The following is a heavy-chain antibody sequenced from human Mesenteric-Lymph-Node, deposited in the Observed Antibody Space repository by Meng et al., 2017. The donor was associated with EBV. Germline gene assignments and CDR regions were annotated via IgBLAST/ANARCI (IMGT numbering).Heavy chain of an antibody. CDR2: ISAYNSNT. J-gene: IGHJ4*02. CDR1: GYTFTNFG. Sequence: QVQLVQSEGEMKKPGASVKVSCKASGYTFTNFGITWVRQAPGQGLEWLGWISAYNSNTDYAQSLQGRVIMTKDTSTSTAYMDLRSLRPDDTAVYYCARISDYDSSGLDYWGQGTLVTVSS. D-gene: IGHD3-22*01. CDR3: ARISDYDSSGLDY. V-gene: IGHV1-18*01.